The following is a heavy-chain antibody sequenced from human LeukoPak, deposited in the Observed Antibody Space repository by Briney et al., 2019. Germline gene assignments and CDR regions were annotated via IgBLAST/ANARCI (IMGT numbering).Heavy chain of an antibody. CDR3: ARDLAYSRLDY. V-gene: IGHV3-33*01. Sequence: GGSLRLSCAASGFIFNNYGMHWVRQAPGKGLEWVAGIQYDGSKTYYVDSVKGRFTISRDNAENSLYLQMNSLRVEDTAFYYCARDLAYSRLDYWGQGMLVTVSS. CDR1: GFIFNNYG. CDR2: IQYDGSKT. J-gene: IGHJ4*02. D-gene: IGHD5-18*01.